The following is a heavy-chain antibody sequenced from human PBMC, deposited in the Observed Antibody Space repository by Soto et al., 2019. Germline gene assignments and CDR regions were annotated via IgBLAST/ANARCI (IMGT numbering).Heavy chain of an antibody. CDR2: ISSSSTI. J-gene: IGHJ6*02. CDR3: ARDMGSRFYYYGMDV. V-gene: IGHV3-48*02. D-gene: IGHD2-15*01. CDR1: GFTFSSYS. Sequence: VQLVESGGGLVQPGGSLRLSCAACGFTFSSYSMNWVRQAPGKGLEWVSYISSSSTIYYADSVKGQFTISRDNAKNSLYLQMNSLRDEDTAVYYCARDMGSRFYYYGMDVWGQGTTVTVSS.